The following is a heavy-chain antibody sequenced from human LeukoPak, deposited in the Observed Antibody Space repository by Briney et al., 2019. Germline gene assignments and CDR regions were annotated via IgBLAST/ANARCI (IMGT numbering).Heavy chain of an antibody. J-gene: IGHJ4*02. V-gene: IGHV3-30*02. Sequence: GGSLRLSCAASGFTFSSYAMHWVRQAPGKGLEWVTFIQYDGTNKYYADSVKGRFTISRDNAKNALYLQMNSLRAEDTGVYFCARGQTLTFWGQGTLVTASS. CDR3: ARGQTLTF. CDR2: IQYDGTNK. CDR1: GFTFSSYA.